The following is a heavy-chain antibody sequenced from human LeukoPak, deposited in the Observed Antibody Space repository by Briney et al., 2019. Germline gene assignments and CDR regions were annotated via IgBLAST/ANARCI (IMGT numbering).Heavy chain of an antibody. CDR3: ARKVLWFGVNNWFDP. D-gene: IGHD3-10*01. J-gene: IGHJ5*02. CDR1: GGSISRSNW. Sequence: SGTLSLTCAVSGGSISRSNWWSWVRQPPGKGLEWIGEIYHSGSTNYNPSLKSRVTISVDKSKNQFSLKLSSVTAADTAVYYCARKVLWFGVNNWFDPWGQGTLVTVSS. V-gene: IGHV4-4*02. CDR2: IYHSGST.